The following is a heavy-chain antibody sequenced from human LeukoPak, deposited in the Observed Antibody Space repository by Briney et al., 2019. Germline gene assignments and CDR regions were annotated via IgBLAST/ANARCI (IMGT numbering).Heavy chain of an antibody. V-gene: IGHV4-61*08. Sequence: SETLSLTCTVSGGSISSGGYNWSWIRQHPGKGLECIGYIYYSGSTNYNPSLKSRVTISVDTSKNQFSLKLSSVTAADTAVYYCARDTTRYGMDVWGQGTTVTVSS. J-gene: IGHJ6*02. CDR3: ARDTTRYGMDV. CDR2: IYYSGST. D-gene: IGHD1-1*01. CDR1: GGSISSGGYN.